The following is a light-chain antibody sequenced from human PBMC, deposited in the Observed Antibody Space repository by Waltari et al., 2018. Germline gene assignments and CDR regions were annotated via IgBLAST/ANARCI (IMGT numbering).Light chain of an antibody. CDR1: QSISSW. V-gene: IGKV1-5*01. Sequence: DIQMTQSPSTLSASVGDRVTITCRASQSISSWLAWYQQKPGKAPKLLIYAASSLQSGVPSRFSGSGSGTEFTLTISSLQPDDFATYYCQQYHSPWTLGQGTKVEIK. CDR2: AAS. J-gene: IGKJ1*01. CDR3: QQYHSPWT.